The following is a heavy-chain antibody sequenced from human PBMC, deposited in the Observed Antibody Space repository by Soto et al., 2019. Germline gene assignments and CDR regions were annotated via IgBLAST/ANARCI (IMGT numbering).Heavy chain of an antibody. D-gene: IGHD6-19*01. CDR2: SDSSGDK. Sequence: QVTLKESGPVLVKPTETLTLRCTVSGLSITDSEMGVSWIRQPPGQPLEWLAHSDSSGDKSDRTCLKSRLAISKDTSKSQIVLTMTNMDPADTATYYCARRHLAVAVSPWFDPWGQGIPVTVSS. CDR3: ARRHLAVAVSPWFDP. V-gene: IGHV2-26*01. CDR1: GLSITDSEMG. J-gene: IGHJ5*02.